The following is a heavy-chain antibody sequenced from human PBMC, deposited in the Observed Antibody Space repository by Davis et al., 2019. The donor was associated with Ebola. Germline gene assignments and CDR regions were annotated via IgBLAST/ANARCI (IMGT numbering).Heavy chain of an antibody. CDR2: IYYSGST. CDR1: GGSISSYY. J-gene: IGHJ3*02. CDR3: ARDPHVDAFDI. Sequence: MPSETLSLTCTVSGGSISSYYWSWIRQPPGKGLEWTGYIYYSGSTNYNPSLKSRVTISVDTSKNQFSLKLSPVTAADTAVYDCARDPHVDAFDIWGQGTMVTVSS. V-gene: IGHV4-59*12.